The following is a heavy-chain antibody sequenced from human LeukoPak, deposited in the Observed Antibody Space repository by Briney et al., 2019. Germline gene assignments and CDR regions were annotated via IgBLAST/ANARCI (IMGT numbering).Heavy chain of an antibody. CDR3: VKFRGIQHYNYHMDV. V-gene: IGHV3-23*01. D-gene: IGHD3-10*01. Sequence: GGSLRLSCVASGFTFSSYATSWVRQAPGKGLEWVSGLTGSGGNTYYADSVKGRFTISRDNSKNTLSLQMNSLRVEDAAVYYCVKFRGIQHYNYHMDVWGKGTTVTVSS. CDR2: LTGSGGNT. CDR1: GFTFSSYA. J-gene: IGHJ6*03.